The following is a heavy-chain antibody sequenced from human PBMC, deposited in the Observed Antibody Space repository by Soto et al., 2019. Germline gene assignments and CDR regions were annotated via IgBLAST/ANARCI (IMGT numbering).Heavy chain of an antibody. CDR1: GGSISSYY. CDR2: IYTSGST. V-gene: IGHV4-4*07. D-gene: IGHD3-3*01. Sequence: XXTMSLTCTVSGGSISSYYWSWIRQPAGQGLEWIGRIYTSGSTNYNPSLKSRVTMSVDTSKNQFSLKLSSVTAADTAVYYCARGGSHEWWSGSYNTYYYVMDCCGQRTTVTLSS. CDR3: ARGGSHEWWSGSYNTYYYVMDC. J-gene: IGHJ6*02.